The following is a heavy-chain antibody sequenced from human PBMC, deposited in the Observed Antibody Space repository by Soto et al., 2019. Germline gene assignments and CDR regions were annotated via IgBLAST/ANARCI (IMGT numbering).Heavy chain of an antibody. V-gene: IGHV5-51*01. Sequence: GESLKISCKGSGYSFTSYWIDWVRQMPGKGLAWMGIIYPGDSDTRYSPSFQGQVTISADKSISTAYLQWSSLKASDTAMYYCARRQGKWFGEDYGMDVWGQGTTVTV. J-gene: IGHJ6*02. D-gene: IGHD3-10*01. CDR3: ARRQGKWFGEDYGMDV. CDR2: IYPGDSDT. CDR1: GYSFTSYW.